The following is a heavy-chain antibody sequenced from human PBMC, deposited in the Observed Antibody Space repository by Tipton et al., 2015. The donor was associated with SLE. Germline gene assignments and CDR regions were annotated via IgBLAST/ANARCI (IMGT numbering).Heavy chain of an antibody. CDR3: ARDPPYDFWSAWYFDL. D-gene: IGHD3-3*01. Sequence: TLSLTCTVSGGSISSSSYYWGWIRQPPGKGLEWIGSIYYSGRTNYNPSLKSRVTISVDTSKNQFSLKLSSVTAADTAVYYCARDPPYDFWSAWYFDLWGRGTLVTVSS. CDR1: GGSISSSSYY. V-gene: IGHV4-39*07. CDR2: IYYSGRT. J-gene: IGHJ2*01.